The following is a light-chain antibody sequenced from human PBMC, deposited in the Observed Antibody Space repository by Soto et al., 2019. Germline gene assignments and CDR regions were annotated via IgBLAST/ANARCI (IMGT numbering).Light chain of an antibody. CDR2: AAS. Sequence: EIVLTQSPGTLSLSPGERATLSCWARQSVTSRYLAWYQQKPGQAPRLLIYAASSRATGIPDRFSGGGSETDFTLFISRLEPEDSAMYYCRQYGHAPQTFGQGTKVEIK. CDR3: RQYGHAPQT. J-gene: IGKJ1*01. CDR1: QSVTSRY. V-gene: IGKV3-20*01.